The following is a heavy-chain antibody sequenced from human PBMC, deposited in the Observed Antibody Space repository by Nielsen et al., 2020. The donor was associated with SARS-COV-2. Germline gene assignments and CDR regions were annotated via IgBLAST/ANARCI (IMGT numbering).Heavy chain of an antibody. CDR3: ARRRFLEWLRDDAFDI. J-gene: IGHJ3*02. V-gene: IGHV5-51*01. Sequence: GESLKISCKGSGYSFTSYWIGWVRQMPGKGLEWMGIIYPGDSDTRYSPSFQGQVTISADKSISTAYLQWSSLKASDTAMYYCARRRFLEWLRDDAFDIWDQGTMVTVSS. CDR2: IYPGDSDT. CDR1: GYSFTSYW. D-gene: IGHD3-3*01.